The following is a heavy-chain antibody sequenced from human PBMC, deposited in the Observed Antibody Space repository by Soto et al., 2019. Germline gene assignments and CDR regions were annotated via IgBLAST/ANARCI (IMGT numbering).Heavy chain of an antibody. CDR1: GGSISSGDYY. CDR2: IYYSGST. CDR3: ARHPTVTEYYFDY. V-gene: IGHV4-30-4*01. J-gene: IGHJ4*02. D-gene: IGHD4-17*01. Sequence: SETLSLTCTVSGGSISSGDYYWSWIRQPPGKGLEWIGYIYYSGSTYYNPSLKSRVTISVDTSKNQFSLKLTSATAADTAVYYCARHPTVTEYYFDYWGQGTLVTVSS.